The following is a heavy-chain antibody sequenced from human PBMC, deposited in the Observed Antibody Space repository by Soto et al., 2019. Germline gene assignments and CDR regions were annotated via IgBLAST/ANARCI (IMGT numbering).Heavy chain of an antibody. V-gene: IGHV3-74*01. CDR1: GFMFGAHW. D-gene: IGHD2-8*02. CDR3: ARELVHGYLDR. CDR2: INLDGTKT. J-gene: IGHJ5*02. Sequence: EVQLVEAGGGLVRPGGSLKLSCAASGFMFGAHWMHWVRQGPDKGLVFVARINLDGTKTNYADFVEGRFTISRDNAKKTPYLEMNSLRGDDTAVYFCARELVHGYLDRWGQGDLVTVSS.